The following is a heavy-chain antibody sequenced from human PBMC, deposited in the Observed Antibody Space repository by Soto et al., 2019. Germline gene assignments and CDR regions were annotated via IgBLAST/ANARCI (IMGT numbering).Heavy chain of an antibody. D-gene: IGHD3-22*01. CDR2: ITSSSNYI. Sequence: EVRLVESGGGLVKPGGSLRLSCAASGFTFSSYSMNWVRQAPGKGLEWVSSITSSSNYIYYADSVKGRFTISRDNAKKSLFLQMNSRRAEDTAVYYCARIGSDYYDSSGYSYWGQGILVTVSS. CDR3: ARIGSDYYDSSGYSY. J-gene: IGHJ4*02. V-gene: IGHV3-21*02. CDR1: GFTFSSYS.